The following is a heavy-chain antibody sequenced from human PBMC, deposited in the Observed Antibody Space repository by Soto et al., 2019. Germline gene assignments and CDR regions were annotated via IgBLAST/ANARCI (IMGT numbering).Heavy chain of an antibody. CDR1: GFTFSSYA. D-gene: IGHD2-2*01. CDR3: ARGASFYSYYYIYI. V-gene: IGHV3-64*01. Sequence: EVRLVESGGGLVQPGGSLTLSCAASGFTFSSYAMHWVRQAPGKGLEYVSGVSGNGGGTYYANSVKGRFTISRDNSKNTLYLQMGSLRAEDMAVYYCARGASFYSYYYIYIWGRGTTVTVSS. CDR2: VSGNGGGT. J-gene: IGHJ6*03.